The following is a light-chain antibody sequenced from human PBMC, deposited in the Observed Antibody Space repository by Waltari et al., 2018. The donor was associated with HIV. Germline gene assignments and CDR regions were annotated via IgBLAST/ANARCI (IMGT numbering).Light chain of an antibody. CDR3: QVWDGDTNHQV. CDR2: YDK. CDR1: KVATKS. J-gene: IGLJ3*02. Sequence: SYVLTQPPSVSVAPGQTARIACEGDKVATKSVHWYKQRPGQAPVLVTHYDKDRPARVTERFSGSNAGNTATLTISGVEAGDEADYYCQVWDGDTNHQVFGGGTKLTVL. V-gene: IGLV3-21*04.